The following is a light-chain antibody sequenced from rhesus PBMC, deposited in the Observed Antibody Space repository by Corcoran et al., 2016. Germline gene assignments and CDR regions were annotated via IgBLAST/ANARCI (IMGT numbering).Light chain of an antibody. J-gene: IGKJ3*01. CDR1: QSLVHSDGNTY. Sequence: DVVMTQSPLSLPITPGQPASISCRSSQSLVHSDGNTYLSWYQPKPGQPQRLLMYKVSNRYSGVPDRFSGSGAGTDCTLKISRVAALYVGVYYCGQGTKVPPFTFGPGTKLDIK. CDR2: KVS. CDR3: GQGTKVPPFT. V-gene: IGKV2-62*02.